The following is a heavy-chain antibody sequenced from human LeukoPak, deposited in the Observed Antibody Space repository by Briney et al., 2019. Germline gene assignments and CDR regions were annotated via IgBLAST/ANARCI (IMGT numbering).Heavy chain of an antibody. CDR2: IRYDGSNK. CDR1: RFTFSSYG. J-gene: IGHJ6*03. Sequence: GGSLRLSCAASRFTFSSYGMHWVRRAPGKGLEWVAFIRYDGSNKYYADSVKGRFTISRDNSKNTLYLQMNSLRAEDTAVYYCASWDYYGSGSYYYYYYYYMDVWGKGTTVTISS. D-gene: IGHD3-10*01. CDR3: ASWDYYGSGSYYYYYYYYMDV. V-gene: IGHV3-30*02.